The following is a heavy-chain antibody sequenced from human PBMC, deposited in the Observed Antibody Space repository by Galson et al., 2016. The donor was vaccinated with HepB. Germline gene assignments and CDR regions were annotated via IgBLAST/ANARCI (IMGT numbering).Heavy chain of an antibody. V-gene: IGHV3-30*18. CDR1: GFTLSNYG. CDR3: AKNGGSLAADV. J-gene: IGHJ6*02. CDR2: ISSDGTNR. Sequence: SLRLSCAASGFTLSNYGIHWVRQAPGKGLEWVAVISSDGTNRYYADSAKGRFTISRDNSKNTVFLQMNSLRAEDTALYYCAKNGGSLAADVWGQGTTVIVSS. D-gene: IGHD1-26*01.